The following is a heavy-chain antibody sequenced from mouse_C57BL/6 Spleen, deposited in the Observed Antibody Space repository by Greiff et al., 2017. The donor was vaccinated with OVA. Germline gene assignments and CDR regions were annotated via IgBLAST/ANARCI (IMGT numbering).Heavy chain of an antibody. Sequence: QVQLQQPGAELVMPGASVKLSCKASGYTFTSYWMHWVKQRPGQGLEWFGEIDPSDSYTNYNQKFKGKSTLTVDKSSSTAYMQLSSLTSEDSAVYYCARIYGSSYYFDYWGQGTTLTVSS. J-gene: IGHJ2*01. CDR3: ARIYGSSYYFDY. V-gene: IGHV1-69*01. CDR1: GYTFTSYW. D-gene: IGHD1-1*01. CDR2: IDPSDSYT.